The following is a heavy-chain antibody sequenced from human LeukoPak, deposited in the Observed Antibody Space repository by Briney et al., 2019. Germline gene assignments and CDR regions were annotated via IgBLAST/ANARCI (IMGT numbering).Heavy chain of an antibody. V-gene: IGHV3-30-3*01. J-gene: IGHJ4*02. CDR1: GFTFSSYA. D-gene: IGHD4-17*01. Sequence: PGRSLRLSCAASGFTFSSYAMHWVRQAPGKGLEWVAVISYDGSNKYYADSVKGRFTISRDNSKNTLYLQMNSLRAEDTAVYYCARDPRLRGTYYFDYWGQGTLVTVSS. CDR3: ARDPRLRGTYYFDY. CDR2: ISYDGSNK.